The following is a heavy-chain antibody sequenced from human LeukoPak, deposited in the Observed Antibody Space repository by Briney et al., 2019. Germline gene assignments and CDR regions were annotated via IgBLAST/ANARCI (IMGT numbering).Heavy chain of an antibody. CDR1: GFTFTNYD. Sequence: GGSLRLSCAASGFTFTNYDMRWVRQAAGKGLEWVSAIGTAGDTYYPGSVKGRFTISRENAKNSLYLQTNSLSAGDPAVYYCASSAAYSSSWYAIDNWGQGTLVTVSS. CDR3: ASSAAYSSSWYAIDN. D-gene: IGHD6-13*01. V-gene: IGHV3-13*01. J-gene: IGHJ4*02. CDR2: IGTAGDT.